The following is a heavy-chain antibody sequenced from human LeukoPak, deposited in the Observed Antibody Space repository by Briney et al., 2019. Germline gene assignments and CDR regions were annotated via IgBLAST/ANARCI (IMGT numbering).Heavy chain of an antibody. CDR1: GFTFDDYA. J-gene: IGHJ4*02. Sequence: GRSLRLSCAASGFTFDDYAMHWVRQAPGKGLEWVSGISWNSGSIGYADSVKGRFTISRDNAKNSLYLQMNSLRAEDTAVYYCARDFSSSWYSGTGYWGQGTLVTVSS. V-gene: IGHV3-9*01. CDR2: ISWNSGSI. D-gene: IGHD6-13*01. CDR3: ARDFSSSWYSGTGY.